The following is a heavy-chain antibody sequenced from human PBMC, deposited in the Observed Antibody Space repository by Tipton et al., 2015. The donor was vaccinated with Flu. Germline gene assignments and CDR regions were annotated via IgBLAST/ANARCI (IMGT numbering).Heavy chain of an antibody. D-gene: IGHD4-11*01. CDR1: GDSIRSSNYY. CDR3: ARRDYSNYVSEPKIWFDP. J-gene: IGHJ5*02. V-gene: IGHV4-39*07. Sequence: TLSLTCGVSGDSIRSSNYYWGWIRQPPGKGLEWIGNTFHSGNTYLNPSLKSRVTISIDTSKNQFSLKLSSVTAADTAVYYCARRDYSNYVSEPKIWFDPWGQGALVTVSS. CDR2: TFHSGNT.